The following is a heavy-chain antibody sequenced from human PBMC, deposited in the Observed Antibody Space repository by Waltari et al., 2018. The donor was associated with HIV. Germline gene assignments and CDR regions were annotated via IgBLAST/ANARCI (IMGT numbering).Heavy chain of an antibody. CDR2: ITSDFMT. J-gene: IGHJ4*02. Sequence: HLAQSGGGSVQPGGSLRISCAVRGFAFGNNAMTWVRQRPGMGLEWISTITSDFMTYYADSVKGRFSISRDNSKNTLYLQMNSLRAEDTAVYYCAREVVPYYFDYWGQGTLVTVSS. CDR1: GFAFGNNA. D-gene: IGHD2-15*01. V-gene: IGHV3-23*04. CDR3: AREVVPYYFDY.